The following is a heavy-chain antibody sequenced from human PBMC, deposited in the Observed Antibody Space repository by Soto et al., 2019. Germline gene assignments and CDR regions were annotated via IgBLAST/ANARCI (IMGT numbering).Heavy chain of an antibody. J-gene: IGHJ4*02. CDR2: IHYSGST. CDR1: GGSISSGGYY. D-gene: IGHD5-18*01. Sequence: SETLSLTCTASGGSISSGGYYWSWMRQHPGKGLEWIGYIHYSGSTNYNPSLKSRVTISVDTSKNQFSLKLSSVTAADTAVYYCARGYGRNFDFWGQGTLVTVSS. CDR3: ARGYGRNFDF. V-gene: IGHV4-31*03.